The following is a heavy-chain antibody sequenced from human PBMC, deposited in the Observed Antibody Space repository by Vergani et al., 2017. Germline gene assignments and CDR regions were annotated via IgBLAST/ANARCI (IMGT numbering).Heavy chain of an antibody. CDR2: MDYSRST. CDR1: GDSVISTDYH. Sequence: QVQLQESGPGLVKPSETLSLTCTVSGDSVISTDYHWGWIRQPPGKGLEWIGSMDYSRSTSYHPSLESRISISFETPKNQFSLRLTSVTAADPAVYYCASKRGACRAAYCHSYDFWGPGTLVGVSS. J-gene: IGHJ4*02. V-gene: IGHV4-39*01. CDR3: ASKRGACRAAYCHSYDF. D-gene: IGHD2-15*01.